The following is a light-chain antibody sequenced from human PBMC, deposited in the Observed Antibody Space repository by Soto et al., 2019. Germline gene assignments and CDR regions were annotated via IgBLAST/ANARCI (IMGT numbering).Light chain of an antibody. CDR3: QQYNSFPLT. Sequence: DIQMTQSPSSLSASVGDIVTITCLASQGISNWLAWYQQKSANAPKSLIYAASSLQSGVPSRFSGSGSGTDFTLTISSLQPEDFATYYCQQYNSFPLTFGQGTRLEI. CDR2: AAS. J-gene: IGKJ5*01. V-gene: IGKV1D-16*01. CDR1: QGISNW.